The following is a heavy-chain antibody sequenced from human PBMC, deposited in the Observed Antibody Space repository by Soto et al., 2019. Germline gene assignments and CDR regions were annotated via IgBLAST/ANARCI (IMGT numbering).Heavy chain of an antibody. CDR1: GYTFSTYG. Sequence: GASVKVSCKASGYTFSTYGISWERQAPGQGLEWMGWIIAYNGYTNYAQKLQGRVTMTTDTSTSTAYMELRSLRSDDTAVYYFARGEGYYDSSGYYLGDAFDIWGQGTMVTVSS. CDR3: ARGEGYYDSSGYYLGDAFDI. V-gene: IGHV1-18*01. J-gene: IGHJ3*02. D-gene: IGHD3-22*01. CDR2: IIAYNGYT.